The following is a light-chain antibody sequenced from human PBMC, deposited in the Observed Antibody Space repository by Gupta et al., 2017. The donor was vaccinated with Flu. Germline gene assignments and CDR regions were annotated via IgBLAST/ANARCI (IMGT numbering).Light chain of an antibody. V-gene: IGLV1-40*01. CDR3: QSYDRSLGGFV. CDR1: SSNIGAGYD. J-gene: IGLJ2*01. CDR2: GNT. Sequence: QSVLTQSPSVSGAPGQRVTIPCTGSSSNIGAGYDVHWYQHLPGTAPRVLIKGNTNRPSGVPDRFSGSKSGTSASLTITGLQAEDEADYHCQSYDRSLGGFVFGGGTKLTVL.